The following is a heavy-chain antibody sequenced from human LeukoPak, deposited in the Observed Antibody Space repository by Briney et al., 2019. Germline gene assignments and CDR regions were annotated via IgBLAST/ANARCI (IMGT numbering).Heavy chain of an antibody. D-gene: IGHD3-22*01. J-gene: IGHJ4*02. V-gene: IGHV3-53*01. Sequence: GGSLRLSCAASGFTVSSTYMSWVRQAPGKGLEWVSVIYSGGNIYYIESVKGRFTISRDTSKNTLYLQMNSLRAEDTAVYYCARGTYYYDSSGYYYFDYWGQGTLVTVSS. CDR1: GFTVSSTY. CDR3: ARGTYYYDSSGYYYFDY. CDR2: IYSGGNI.